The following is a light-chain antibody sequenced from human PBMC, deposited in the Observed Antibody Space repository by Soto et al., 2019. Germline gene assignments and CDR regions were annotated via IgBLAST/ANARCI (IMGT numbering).Light chain of an antibody. CDR3: TSWTTSNSYV. J-gene: IGLJ1*01. Sequence: QSVLTQPAAVSGSPAQSITISCTGTNSDVGGYNYVSWYQQHPGKAPKLMIFDVSNRPSGVSNRFSGSKSGNTASLTISGLEAEYEADYYCTSWTTSNSYVFGTGTKLTVL. V-gene: IGLV2-14*01. CDR2: DVS. CDR1: NSDVGGYNY.